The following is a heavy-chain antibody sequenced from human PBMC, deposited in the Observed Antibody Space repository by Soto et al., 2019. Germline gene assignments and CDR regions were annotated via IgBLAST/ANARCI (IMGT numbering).Heavy chain of an antibody. V-gene: IGHV1-69*13. CDR2: IITAFGPG. Sequence: GASVKVSCKASGGTLNNYAISWVRQAPGHGLEWMGGIITAFGPGVYAQKFQGRVTITADESTKTAYMDLNSLTSEDTAVYYCAAGGSWARLDNWGQGTLVTVSS. CDR1: GGTLNNYA. J-gene: IGHJ4*02. D-gene: IGHD6-13*01. CDR3: AAGGSWARLDN.